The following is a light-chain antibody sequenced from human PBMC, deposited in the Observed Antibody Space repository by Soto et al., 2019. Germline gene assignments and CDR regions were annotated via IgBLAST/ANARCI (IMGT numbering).Light chain of an antibody. CDR2: GAR. V-gene: IGLV2-14*01. CDR1: SSDVGAYNS. J-gene: IGLJ1*01. CDR3: SSYTMTNARV. Sequence: QSALTQPDSVSGSPGQSITISCTETSSDVGAYNSLSWYQQPPGKAPKVMIYGARNRPPGVSNRCSGSKALNTPPLTTAGLKAEDEADYYCSSYTMTNARVFGTGTKVTVL.